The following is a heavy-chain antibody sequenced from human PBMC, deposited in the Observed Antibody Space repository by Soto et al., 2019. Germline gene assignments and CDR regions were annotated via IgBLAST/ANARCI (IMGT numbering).Heavy chain of an antibody. J-gene: IGHJ4*02. CDR3: ARDLGGYSSSWYYFDY. Sequence: EVQLVESGGGLVRPGGSLRLSCAASGFTFSSYEMNWVRQAPGKGLEWVQYISSSGSTIYYADSVKGRFTISRDNAKKSLYLQMNSLRDEDTAVYYCARDLGGYSSSWYYFDYWGQGTLVTVSS. CDR2: ISSSGSTI. CDR1: GFTFSSYE. D-gene: IGHD6-13*01. V-gene: IGHV3-48*03.